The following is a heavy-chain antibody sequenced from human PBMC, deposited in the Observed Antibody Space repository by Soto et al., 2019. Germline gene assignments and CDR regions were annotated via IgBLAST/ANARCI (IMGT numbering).Heavy chain of an antibody. CDR1: GFTFSSYA. CDR3: ARSGYYSNYGEFYGYCGMDV. V-gene: IGHV3-30-3*01. CDR2: ISYDGSNK. J-gene: IGHJ6*02. D-gene: IGHD4-4*01. Sequence: LRLSCSASGFTFSSYAMHLVRQAPGKGLEWVAVISYDGSNKYYADSVKGRFTISRDNSKNTLYLQMNSLRAEDTAVYYCARSGYYSNYGEFYGYCGMDVLGQGTTVTVSS.